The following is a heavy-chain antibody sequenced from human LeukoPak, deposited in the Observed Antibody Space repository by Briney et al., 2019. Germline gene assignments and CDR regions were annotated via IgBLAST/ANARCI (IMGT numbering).Heavy chain of an antibody. J-gene: IGHJ3*02. CDR1: GGSISSYY. CDR3: ARVVRIYSSWSLPDAFDI. V-gene: IGHV4-59*01. Sequence: SETLSLTCTVSGGSISSYYWSWIRQPPGKGLEWLGYIYYSGSTNYNPSLKSRVTISVDTSKNQFSLKLSSVTAADTAVYYCARVVRIYSSWSLPDAFDIWGQGTMVTVSS. CDR2: IYYSGST. D-gene: IGHD6-13*01.